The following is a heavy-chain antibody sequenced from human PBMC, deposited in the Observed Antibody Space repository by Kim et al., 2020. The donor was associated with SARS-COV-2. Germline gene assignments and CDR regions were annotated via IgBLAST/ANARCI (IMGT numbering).Heavy chain of an antibody. J-gene: IGHJ3*02. CDR3: AKERDIVVVPAATTYAFDI. D-gene: IGHD2-2*01. V-gene: IGHV3-23*01. Sequence: GRLTIPRDNSKNTLYLQMNSLRAEDTGVYYCAKERDIVVVPAATTYAFDIWGQGTMVTVSS.